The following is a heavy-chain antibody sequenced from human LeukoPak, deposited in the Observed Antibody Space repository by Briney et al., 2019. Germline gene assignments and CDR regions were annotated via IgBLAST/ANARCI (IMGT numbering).Heavy chain of an antibody. Sequence: ASVKVSCKVSGYTLTELSMHWVRQAPGKGLEWMGGFDPKDGETIYAQKFQGRVTMTEDTSTDTAYMELSSLRSEDTAVYYCATDVVVVTATETDYWGQGTLVTVSS. CDR1: GYTLTELS. V-gene: IGHV1-24*01. D-gene: IGHD2-21*02. CDR3: ATDVVVVTATETDY. J-gene: IGHJ4*02. CDR2: FDPKDGET.